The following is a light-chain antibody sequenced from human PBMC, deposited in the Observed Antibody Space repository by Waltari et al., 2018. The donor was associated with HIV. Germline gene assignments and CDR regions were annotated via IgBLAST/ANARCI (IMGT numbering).Light chain of an antibody. CDR3: QQRSNWPPWT. Sequence: EIVLTQSPATLSLSPGERATLSCRASQSVSSYLAWYQQKHGQAPRLLIYDASNRATGIPARFSGSVSGTDFTLSISSQEPEDFAVYYCQQRSNWPPWTFGQGTKVEIK. CDR2: DAS. J-gene: IGKJ1*01. CDR1: QSVSSY. V-gene: IGKV3-11*01.